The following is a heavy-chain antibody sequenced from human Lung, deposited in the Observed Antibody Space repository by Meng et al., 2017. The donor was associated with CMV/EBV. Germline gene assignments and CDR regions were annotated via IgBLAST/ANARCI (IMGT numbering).Heavy chain of an antibody. D-gene: IGHD6-6*01. CDR3: FARPIDY. J-gene: IGHJ4*02. CDR2: IKPDGSDT. V-gene: IGHV3-7*01. CDR1: GFTFREYW. Sequence: GGSLRLSCIVSGFTFREYWMNWVRQATGKGLEWLASIKPDGSDTYYVDSVKGRFTISRDNAKNSVHLQMNSLRAEDTAVYYYFARPIDYWGQGTLVTVSS.